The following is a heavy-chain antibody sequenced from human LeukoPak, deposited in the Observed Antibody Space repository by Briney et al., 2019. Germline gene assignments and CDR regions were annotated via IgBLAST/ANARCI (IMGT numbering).Heavy chain of an antibody. V-gene: IGHV1-2*02. J-gene: IGHJ6*03. CDR2: INPNSCCT. CDR3: AKGYGWEASYYYYYLDL. D-gene: IGHD1-26*01. CDR1: GYTFTGYY. Sequence: ASVNVSCKSSGYTFTGYYMHWVRQAPGQGLEGMGWINPNSCCTNYAQKFQGRVTLTRDTSISTAYMELSRLRPDETAVYYCAKGYGWEASYYYYYLDLWGEGTTVTISS.